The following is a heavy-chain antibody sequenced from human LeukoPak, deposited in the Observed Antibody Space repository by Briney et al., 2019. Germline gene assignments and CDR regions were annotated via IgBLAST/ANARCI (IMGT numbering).Heavy chain of an antibody. CDR2: ISSDGSST. CDR3: ARETSEQGIAVAGTFDY. D-gene: IGHD6-19*01. Sequence: GGSLRLSCAASGFTFSSYWMHWVRQAPGKGLVWVSRISSDGSSTSYADSVKGRFTISRDNAKNTLYLQMNSLRAEDTAVYYCARETSEQGIAVAGTFDYWGQGTLVTVSS. CDR1: GFTFSSYW. V-gene: IGHV3-74*01. J-gene: IGHJ4*02.